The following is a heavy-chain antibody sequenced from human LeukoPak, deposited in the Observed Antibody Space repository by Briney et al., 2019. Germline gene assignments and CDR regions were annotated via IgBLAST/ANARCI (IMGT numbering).Heavy chain of an antibody. D-gene: IGHD3-22*01. V-gene: IGHV4-4*09. CDR3: ARHYYDSSGSYYYYYMDV. J-gene: IGHJ6*03. CDR1: GGSISSYY. Sequence: SETLSLTCTVSGGSISSYYWSWIRQPPGKGLEWIGYIYTSGSTNYNPSLKSRVTISVDTSKNQFYMKPSSVTAADTAVYYCARHYYDSSGSYYYYYMDVWGKGTTVTVSS. CDR2: IYTSGST.